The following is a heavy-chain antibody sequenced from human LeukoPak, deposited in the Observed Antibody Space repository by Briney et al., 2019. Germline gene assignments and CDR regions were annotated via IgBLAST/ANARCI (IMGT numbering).Heavy chain of an antibody. CDR1: GYTFTSYY. Sequence: ASVKVSCKASGYTFTSYYMHWVRQAPGQGIEWMGWINPNNGDTSYAQKFQGRVTMTRDTPISTAYMELSRLTSDDTAVYSCARPRSGSQTGFDPWGQGTLSPSPQ. J-gene: IGHJ5*02. D-gene: IGHD1-26*01. CDR2: INPNNGDT. V-gene: IGHV1-2*02. CDR3: ARPRSGSQTGFDP.